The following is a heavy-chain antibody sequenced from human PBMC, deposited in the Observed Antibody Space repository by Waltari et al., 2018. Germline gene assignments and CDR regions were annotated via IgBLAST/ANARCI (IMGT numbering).Heavy chain of an antibody. CDR2: IYSGGSST. V-gene: IGHV3-23*03. Sequence: EVQLLGSGGGLVQPGGSLRLSCAASGFTFSSYAMSWVRQAPGKGLEWVSVIYSGGSSTYYADSVKGRFTISRDNSKNTLYLQMNSLRAEDTAVYYCAKDRRRDSSSLPGGGYSPVDYWGQGTLVTVSS. J-gene: IGHJ4*02. CDR1: GFTFSSYA. D-gene: IGHD6-6*01. CDR3: AKDRRRDSSSLPGGGYSPVDY.